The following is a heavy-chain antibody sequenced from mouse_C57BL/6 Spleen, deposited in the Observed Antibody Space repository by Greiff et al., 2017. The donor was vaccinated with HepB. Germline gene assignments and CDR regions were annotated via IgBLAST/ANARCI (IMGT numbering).Heavy chain of an antibody. Sequence: QVQLQQPGAELVKPGASVKVSCKASGYTFTSYWMHWVKQRPGQGLEWIGRIHPSDSDTNYNQKFKGKATLTVDKSSSTAYMQLSSLTSEDSAVYYCAIGDYYGSSFLLDYGGQGTTLTVSS. D-gene: IGHD1-1*01. CDR1: GYTFTSYW. CDR3: AIGDYYGSSFLLDY. V-gene: IGHV1-74*01. CDR2: IHPSDSDT. J-gene: IGHJ2*01.